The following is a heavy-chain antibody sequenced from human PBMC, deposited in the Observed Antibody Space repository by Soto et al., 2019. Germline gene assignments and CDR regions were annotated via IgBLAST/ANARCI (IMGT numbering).Heavy chain of an antibody. CDR2: IYYSGST. V-gene: IGHV4-59*08. CDR1: GGSISSYY. CDR3: ARLLWSRGDWFDP. J-gene: IGHJ5*02. D-gene: IGHD3-10*01. Sequence: QVQLQESGPGLVKPSETLSLTCTVSGGSISSYYWSWIRQPPGKGLEWIGYIYYSGSTNYNPSLKSRVTISVDTSKNQFSLKLSSVTAVDTAVYYCARLLWSRGDWFDPWGQGTLVTVSS.